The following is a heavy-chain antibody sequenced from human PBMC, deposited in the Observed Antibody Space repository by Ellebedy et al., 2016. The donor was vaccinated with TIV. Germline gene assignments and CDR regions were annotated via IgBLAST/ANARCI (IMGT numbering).Heavy chain of an antibody. V-gene: IGHV3-66*01. CDR1: GFSVSDNY. J-gene: IGHJ6*02. CDR2: LYSVGSA. D-gene: IGHD6-13*01. CDR3: ARVGGSSSSYAMDV. Sequence: GESLKISCAASGFSVSDNYMSWVRQAPGKGLEWVSVLYSVGSAFYVDSVKGRFITSRDNSKNTLYLQIDSLRAEDTAVYYCARVGGSSSSYAMDVWGQGTTVTVSS.